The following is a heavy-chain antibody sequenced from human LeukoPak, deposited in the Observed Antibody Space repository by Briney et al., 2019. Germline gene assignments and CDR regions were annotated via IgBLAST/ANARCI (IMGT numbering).Heavy chain of an antibody. V-gene: IGHV4-4*02. CDR3: ARGYYDFWSGYFQYYFDY. J-gene: IGHJ4*02. Sequence: PSGTLSLTCAVSGGSISSSNWWSWVRQPPGKGLEWIGEIYHSGSTNYNPSLKSRVTISVDTSKNQFSLKLSSVTAADTAAYYCARGYYDFWSGYFQYYFDYWGQGTLVTVSS. CDR2: IYHSGST. D-gene: IGHD3-3*01. CDR1: GGSISSSNW.